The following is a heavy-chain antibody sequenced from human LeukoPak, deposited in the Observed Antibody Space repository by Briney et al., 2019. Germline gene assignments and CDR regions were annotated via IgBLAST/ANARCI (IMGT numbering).Heavy chain of an antibody. D-gene: IGHD3-3*01. J-gene: IGHJ4*02. Sequence: GGSLRLSCAASGFTFSDYYMSWIRQAPGKGLEGVSSISSSGSTIYYADSVKGRFTISRDNAKNSLYLQMNSLRAEDTAVYYCARVGVSTYYDFWSGYYNYWGQGTLVTVSS. CDR2: ISSSGSTI. V-gene: IGHV3-11*04. CDR1: GFTFSDYY. CDR3: ARVGVSTYYDFWSGYYNY.